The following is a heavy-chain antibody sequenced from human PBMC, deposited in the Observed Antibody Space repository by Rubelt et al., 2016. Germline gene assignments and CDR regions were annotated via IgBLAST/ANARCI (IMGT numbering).Heavy chain of an antibody. CDR1: GYTFTSYG. CDR3: ARDRGGYYFDY. V-gene: IGHV1-18*01. Sequence: QVQLVQSGAEVKKPGASVKVSCKASGYTFTSYGISWVRQAPGQGLEWMGWISASNGNTSYGQKCQGRVTMTTDTATGTPYRGLGGLRADDTAGYYWARDRGGYYFDYWGQGTLVTVSS. CDR2: ISASNGNT. D-gene: IGHD2-15*01. J-gene: IGHJ4*02.